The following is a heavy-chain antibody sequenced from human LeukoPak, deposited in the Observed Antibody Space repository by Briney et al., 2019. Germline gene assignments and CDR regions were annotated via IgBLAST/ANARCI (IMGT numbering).Heavy chain of an antibody. CDR1: GFTFSMYS. CDR3: VRERDRGIEVADDFDY. Sequence: GGSLRLSCEASGFTFSMYSMAWVRQAPGKGLEWVSVINDRGGYIQDADSVKGRFTISRDNSQNTLFLQMNSLRDEDTAVYYCVRERDRGIEVADDFDYWGQGTLVTVSP. V-gene: IGHV3-23*01. CDR2: INDRGGYI. D-gene: IGHD6-19*01. J-gene: IGHJ4*02.